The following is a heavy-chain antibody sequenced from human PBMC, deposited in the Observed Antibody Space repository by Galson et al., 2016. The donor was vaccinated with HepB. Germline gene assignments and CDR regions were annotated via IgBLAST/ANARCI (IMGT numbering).Heavy chain of an antibody. CDR1: GFTSNAHW. CDR2: IRGDGIVS. D-gene: IGHD3-10*01. CDR3: SREMTGSYFD. V-gene: IGHV3-7*01. Sequence: SLRLSCAASGFTSNAHWMNWVRQAPGKGLEWVANIRGDGIVSYYAESVRGRFTISRDNAKNSLYLQMNGLRVDETAVYYCSREMTGSYFDWGQGTLVTVSS. J-gene: IGHJ4*02.